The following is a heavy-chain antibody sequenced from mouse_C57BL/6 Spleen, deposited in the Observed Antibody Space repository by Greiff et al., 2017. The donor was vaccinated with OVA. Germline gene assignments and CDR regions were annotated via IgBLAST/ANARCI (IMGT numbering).Heavy chain of an antibody. Sequence: QVQLQQSGAELVRPGASVTLSCKASGYTFTDYEMHWVKQTPVHGLEWIGAIDPETGGTAYNQKFKGKAILTADKSSSTAYMELRSLTSEDAAVYYCTRDLGFAYWGQGTLVTVSA. J-gene: IGHJ3*01. CDR3: TRDLGFAY. V-gene: IGHV1-15*01. CDR1: GYTFTDYE. CDR2: IDPETGGT. D-gene: IGHD4-1*01.